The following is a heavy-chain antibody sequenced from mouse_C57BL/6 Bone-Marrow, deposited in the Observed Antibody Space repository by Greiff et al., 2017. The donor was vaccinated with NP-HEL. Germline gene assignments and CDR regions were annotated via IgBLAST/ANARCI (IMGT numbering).Heavy chain of an antibody. CDR2: ISNLAYSI. J-gene: IGHJ1*03. CDR1: GFTFSDYG. Sequence: EVKVVESGGGLVQPGGSLKLSCAASGFTFSDYGMAWVRQAPRKGPEWVAFISNLAYSIYYADTVTGRFTISRENAKNTLYLEMSSLRSEDTAMYYCARQGSTIIKGWYFDVWGTGTTVPVSS. CDR3: ARQGSTIIKGWYFDV. V-gene: IGHV5-15*01. D-gene: IGHD2-4*01.